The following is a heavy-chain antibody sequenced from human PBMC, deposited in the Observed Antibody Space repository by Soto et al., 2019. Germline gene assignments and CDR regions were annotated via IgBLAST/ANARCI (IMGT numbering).Heavy chain of an antibody. V-gene: IGHV3-48*01. Sequence: EVLLVESGGGLVQPGGSLRLSCAASGFIFSSYSMNWVRQAPGKGLEWLSYISGSSDNIYYADSVRGRFTISRDNAKNSLYLQMNSLRAEDTAVYYCARGHSIDYWGQGTLVTVSS. CDR2: ISGSSDNI. CDR1: GFIFSSYS. D-gene: IGHD5-18*01. CDR3: ARGHSIDY. J-gene: IGHJ4*02.